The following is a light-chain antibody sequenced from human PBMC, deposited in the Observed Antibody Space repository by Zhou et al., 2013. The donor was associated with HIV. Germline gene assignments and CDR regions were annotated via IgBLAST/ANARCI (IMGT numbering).Light chain of an antibody. V-gene: IGKV1-5*03. Sequence: DIQMTQSPSTLSASVGDRVIITCRASQSISDWLAWYQQKPGAAPKLLMQKATSLEGDVLSRFSGSGSGTEFNLTVSRLQSDDSATYYCQQYSTHPITFGQGTRLEI. CDR2: KAT. J-gene: IGKJ5*01. CDR3: QQYSTHPIT. CDR1: QSISDW.